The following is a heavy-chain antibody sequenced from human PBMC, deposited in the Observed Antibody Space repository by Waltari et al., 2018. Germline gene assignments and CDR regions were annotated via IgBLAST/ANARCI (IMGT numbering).Heavy chain of an antibody. D-gene: IGHD4-4*01. V-gene: IGHV3-30*18. J-gene: IGHJ4*02. CDR1: GFTFSSYG. Sequence: QVQLVESGGGVVQPGRSLRLSCAASGFTFSSYGMHWVRQAPGKGLEWVAIISYDGSNKYYADSVKCRFTISRDNSKNTLYLQMNSLRAEDTAVYYCAKVDSDYSNHIDYWGQGTLVTVSS. CDR3: AKVDSDYSNHIDY. CDR2: ISYDGSNK.